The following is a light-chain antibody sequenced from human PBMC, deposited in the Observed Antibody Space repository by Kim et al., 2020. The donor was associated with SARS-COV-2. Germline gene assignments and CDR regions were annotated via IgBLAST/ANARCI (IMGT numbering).Light chain of an antibody. CDR3: QQYYGDSPT. Sequence: DIQMTQSPPPLSASIGDRVTITCRASQSIKTWLAWYQQKPGKAPKLLISKASTLESGVPSRFSGSGSGAEFTLTISSLQPDDLAIYYCQQYYGDSPTFGQGTKLEIK. V-gene: IGKV1-5*03. J-gene: IGKJ2*01. CDR1: QSIKTW. CDR2: KAS.